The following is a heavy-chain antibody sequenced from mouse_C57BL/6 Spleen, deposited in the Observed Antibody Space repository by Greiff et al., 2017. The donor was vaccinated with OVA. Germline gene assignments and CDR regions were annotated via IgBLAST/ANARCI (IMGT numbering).Heavy chain of an antibody. J-gene: IGHJ4*01. CDR1: GYSFTGYY. V-gene: IGHV1-42*01. Sequence: EVMLVESGPELVKPGASVKISCKASGYSFTGYYMNWVKQSPEKSLEWIGEINPSTGGTTNNQKFKAKATLPVDQSSSTAYMERKSLTSEDSAVYYCAIYDLGNYEGYAMDDGGQGTSGTVSS. CDR2: INPSTGGT. D-gene: IGHD2-1*01. CDR3: AIYDLGNYEGYAMDD.